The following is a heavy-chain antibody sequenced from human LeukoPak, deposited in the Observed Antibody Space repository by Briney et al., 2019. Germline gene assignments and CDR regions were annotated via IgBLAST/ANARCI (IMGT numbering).Heavy chain of an antibody. CDR2: SNAGNGNT. CDR1: GYTFTSYA. Sequence: GASVKVSCKASGYTFTSYAIHWVRQAPGQRPECMGWSNAGNGNTYYSQKFQDRVTITRDSSASTVFMEVSSLRYEDTAVYHCARLQWLPPRALDHWGQGTLITVSS. CDR3: ARLQWLPPRALDH. J-gene: IGHJ4*02. D-gene: IGHD6-19*01. V-gene: IGHV1-3*01.